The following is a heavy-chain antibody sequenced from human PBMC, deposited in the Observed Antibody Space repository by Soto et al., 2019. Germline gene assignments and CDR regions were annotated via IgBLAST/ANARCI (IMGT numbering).Heavy chain of an antibody. J-gene: IGHJ4*02. V-gene: IGHV4-39*01. CDR3: ARRGCGGGDCYPKYFDY. D-gene: IGHD2-21*02. CDR2: IYYSGST. CDR1: GGFVSRSSYY. Sequence: SETLSLTCSVSGGFVSRSSYYWGWIRQPPGKGLEWIGSIYYSGSTYYNPSLKSRVTISVDTSKNQFSLKLSSVTAADTAVYYCARRGCGGGDCYPKYFDYWGQGTLVTVSS.